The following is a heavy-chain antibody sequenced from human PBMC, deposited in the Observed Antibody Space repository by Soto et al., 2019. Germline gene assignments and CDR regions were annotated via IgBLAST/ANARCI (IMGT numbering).Heavy chain of an antibody. D-gene: IGHD3-3*01. V-gene: IGHV3-11*01. J-gene: IGHJ4*02. CDR3: ARFRGDGYYTF. CDR1: GFTLSDYY. CDR2: ISISGTTI. Sequence: QVQLVESGGGLVKPGGSLRLSCAASGFTLSDYYMTWIRQAPGKGLEWVSDISISGTTIHYADSVRGRFTISRDNAKNSLWVQMNTLRAEGTAVYYWARFRGDGYYTFWGQGTLVTVSS.